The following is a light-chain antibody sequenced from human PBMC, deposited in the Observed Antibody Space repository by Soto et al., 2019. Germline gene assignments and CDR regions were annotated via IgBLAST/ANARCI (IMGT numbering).Light chain of an antibody. CDR3: QQSYSTLYT. Sequence: DIQMTQSPSSLSASVGDRVTITCRASQSISSYLNWYQQKPGKAPKLLIYAASSLQSGVPSRVSGSGSGTDFTLTISSLQPEDFATYDCQQSYSTLYTFGQGTKLEIK. CDR2: AAS. V-gene: IGKV1-39*01. J-gene: IGKJ2*01. CDR1: QSISSY.